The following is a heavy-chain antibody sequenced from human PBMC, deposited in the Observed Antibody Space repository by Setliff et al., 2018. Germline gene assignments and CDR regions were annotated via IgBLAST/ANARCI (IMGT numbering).Heavy chain of an antibody. Sequence: SETLSLTCTVSGGSISSYYWSWIRQPPGKGLEWIGYIYYSGSTNYNPSLKSRVTISLDTPKNQFSLKLSYMTAADTAVYYCARFLDPRDGYQNSPGFDFWGQGALVTVSS. V-gene: IGHV4-59*01. CDR1: GGSISSYY. J-gene: IGHJ4*02. CDR3: ARFLDPRDGYQNSPGFDF. CDR2: IYYSGST. D-gene: IGHD2-21*01.